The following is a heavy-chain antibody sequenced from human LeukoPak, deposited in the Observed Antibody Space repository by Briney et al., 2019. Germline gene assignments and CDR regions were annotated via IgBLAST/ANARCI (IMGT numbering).Heavy chain of an antibody. CDR1: GYTFTSYD. J-gene: IGHJ5*02. V-gene: IGHV1-8*01. Sequence: EASVTVSCKASGYTFTSYDINWVRQATGQGLEWMGWMNPNSGNTGYAQKFQGRVTMTRNTSISTAYMELSSLRSEDTAVYYCARSSSDCSGGSCYDWFDPWGQGTLVTVSS. D-gene: IGHD2-15*01. CDR3: ARSSSDCSGGSCYDWFDP. CDR2: MNPNSGNT.